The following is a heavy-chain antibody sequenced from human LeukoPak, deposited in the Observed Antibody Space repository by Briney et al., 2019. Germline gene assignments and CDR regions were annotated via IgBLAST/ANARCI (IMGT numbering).Heavy chain of an antibody. V-gene: IGHV3-30*02. Sequence: GGSLRLSCAASGFTFSNYGFHWVRQAPGKGLEWVALIRDDGITTYYADSVKGRFIISRDDSKNTLYLQMNSLRAEDTAVYYCARGKASGGYSGYSLDAFDIWGQGTMVTVSS. CDR3: ARGKASGGYSGYSLDAFDI. D-gene: IGHD5-12*01. CDR1: GFTFSNYG. J-gene: IGHJ3*02. CDR2: IRDDGITT.